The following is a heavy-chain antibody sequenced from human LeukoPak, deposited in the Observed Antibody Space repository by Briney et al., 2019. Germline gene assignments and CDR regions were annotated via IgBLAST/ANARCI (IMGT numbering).Heavy chain of an antibody. D-gene: IGHD3-9*01. V-gene: IGHV4-39*01. Sequence: PSETLSLTCTVSGGSISSTIYYWAWIRQPPEKGLEWIGSMYYSGNTYNNPSLKSRVTISVDTSKNQFSLRLSSVTAADTAVYYCARHFDYSNAFDIWGQGTMVTVSS. CDR3: ARHFDYSNAFDI. CDR1: GGSISSTIYY. J-gene: IGHJ3*02. CDR2: MYYSGNT.